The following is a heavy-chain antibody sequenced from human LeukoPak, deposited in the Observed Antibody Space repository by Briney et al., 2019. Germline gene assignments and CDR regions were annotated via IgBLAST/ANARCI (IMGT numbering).Heavy chain of an antibody. CDR2: INHSGST. CDR1: GGSFSGYY. V-gene: IGHV4-34*01. Sequence: SETLSLTCAVYGGSFSGYYWSWIRQPPGKGLEWIGEINHSGSTNYNPSLKSRVTISVDTSKNQFSLKLSSVTAADTAVYYCARHPGVRYFVRFDPWGQGTLVTVSS. CDR3: ARHPGVRYFVRFDP. J-gene: IGHJ5*02. D-gene: IGHD3-9*01.